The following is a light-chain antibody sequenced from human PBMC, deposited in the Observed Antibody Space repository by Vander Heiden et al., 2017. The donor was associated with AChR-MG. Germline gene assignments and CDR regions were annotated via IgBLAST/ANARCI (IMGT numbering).Light chain of an antibody. V-gene: IGLV2-14*01. Sequence: QSALTQPASVSGSPGQSITISCPGTSSDVGGYNFVSWYQQHPVKAPKLMIYDVSNRPSVVSNRFSGSKSGNTASLTISGLQAEDEADYYCSSYTSSSTLVFGGGTKLTVL. CDR1: SSDVGGYNF. J-gene: IGLJ2*01. CDR3: SSYTSSSTLV. CDR2: DVS.